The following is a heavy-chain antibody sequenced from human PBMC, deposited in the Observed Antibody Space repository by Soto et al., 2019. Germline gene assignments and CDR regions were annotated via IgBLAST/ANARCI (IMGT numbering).Heavy chain of an antibody. D-gene: IGHD3-16*01. CDR3: ATLGAGAFDN. V-gene: IGHV1-2*02. CDR1: GYTFIHYY. CDR2: INPNSGGT. Sequence: GASVKVSCKASGYTFIHYYIHWVRQAPGQGLEGMGWINPNSGGTNYAQKFQGRVTMTRGTSISTAYMELRRLTTDDTAVYYCATLGAGAFDNWGQGSLVTVSS. J-gene: IGHJ4*02.